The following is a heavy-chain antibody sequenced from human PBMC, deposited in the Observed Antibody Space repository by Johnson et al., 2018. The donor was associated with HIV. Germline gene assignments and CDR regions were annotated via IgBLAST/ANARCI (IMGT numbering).Heavy chain of an antibody. J-gene: IGHJ3*02. CDR1: GFTFDHYD. Sequence: VQLVESGGGVVRPGGSLRISCAASGFTFDHYDMSWVRQVPGKGLEWVSAISGSGGSTYYADSVKGRFTISRDNSKNTLYLQMNSLRAEDTAVYYCARELRGYSYALRGDAFDIWGQGTMVTVSS. D-gene: IGHD5-18*01. CDR3: ARELRGYSYALRGDAFDI. V-gene: IGHV3-23*04. CDR2: ISGSGGST.